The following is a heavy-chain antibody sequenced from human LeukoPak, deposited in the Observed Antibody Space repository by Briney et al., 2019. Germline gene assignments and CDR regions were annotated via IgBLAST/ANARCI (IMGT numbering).Heavy chain of an antibody. CDR1: GYTFTSYG. CDR2: ISAYNGNT. J-gene: IGHJ6*02. Sequence: ASVKVSCKASGYTFTSYGISWVRQAPGQGLEWMGWISAYNGNTNYAQKLQGRVTMTTDTSTSTAYMELRSLRSDDTAVYYCARDQLAGELPTYYYGMDVWGQGTTVTVSS. CDR3: ARDQLAGELPTYYYGMDV. D-gene: IGHD1-26*01. V-gene: IGHV1-18*01.